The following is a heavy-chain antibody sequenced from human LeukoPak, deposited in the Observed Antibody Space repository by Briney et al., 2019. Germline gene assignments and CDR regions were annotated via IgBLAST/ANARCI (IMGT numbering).Heavy chain of an antibody. CDR3: ARDSSAVTVTALLDI. J-gene: IGHJ3*02. D-gene: IGHD4-17*01. CDR2: IWYDGSNK. V-gene: IGHV3-33*01. Sequence: GGSLRLSCAASGLTFSSYGMHWVRQAPGKGLEWVAIIWYDGSNKYYEDSVKGRFTIPRDNSKNTLHLQMNSLRAKDTALYYCARDSSAVTVTALLDIWGQGTMVTVSS. CDR1: GLTFSSYG.